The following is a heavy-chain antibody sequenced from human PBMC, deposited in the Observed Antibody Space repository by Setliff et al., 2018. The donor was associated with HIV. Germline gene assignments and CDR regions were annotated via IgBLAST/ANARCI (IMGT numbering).Heavy chain of an antibody. CDR1: GGSIRSFF. CDR2: IYTSGST. J-gene: IGHJ3*02. D-gene: IGHD5-18*01. Sequence: SETLSLTCTVSGGSIRSFFWSWIRQPPGKGLEWIGHIYTSGSTNYNPSLKSRVTMSVDTSKNQFSLKLSSVTAADTAVYYCARRQQLWLLYAFDIWGQGTMVTVSS. V-gene: IGHV4-4*08. CDR3: ARRQQLWLLYAFDI.